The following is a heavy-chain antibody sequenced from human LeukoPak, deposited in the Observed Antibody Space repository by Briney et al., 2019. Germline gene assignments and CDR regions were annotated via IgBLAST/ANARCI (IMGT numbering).Heavy chain of an antibody. D-gene: IGHD3-22*01. V-gene: IGHV3-9*01. CDR3: ARASYYYDTSGLGAFDI. CDR1: GFIFNDHA. Sequence: PGRPLRLSCAASGFIFNDHAMYWVRQPPGKGPEWVSAITWDSTNTGYADSVKGRFTISRDNAKDSLYLQMNGLRPEDTALYYCARASYYYDTSGLGAFDIWGQGTMVTVSS. CDR2: ITWDSTNT. J-gene: IGHJ3*02.